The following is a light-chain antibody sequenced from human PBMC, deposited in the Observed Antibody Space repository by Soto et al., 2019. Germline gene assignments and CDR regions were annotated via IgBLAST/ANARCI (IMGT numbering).Light chain of an antibody. J-gene: IGLJ3*02. CDR2: GNS. CDR3: QSYDSSLSGGV. Sequence: QAVVTQPPSVSGAPGQRVTISCTGSSSNIGAGYDVNWYQQLPETAPKLLIYGNSNRPSGVPDRCSGSKSGTSASLAITGLQAEDEADYYCQSYDSSLSGGVFVGGTKLTVL. CDR1: SSNIGAGYD. V-gene: IGLV1-40*01.